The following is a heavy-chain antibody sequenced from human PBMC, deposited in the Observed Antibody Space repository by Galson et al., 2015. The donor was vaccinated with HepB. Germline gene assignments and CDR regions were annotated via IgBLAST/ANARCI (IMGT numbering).Heavy chain of an antibody. D-gene: IGHD6-19*01. J-gene: IGHJ4*02. CDR2: IRSKAYGGTT. V-gene: IGHV3-49*03. CDR3: TRQYSSGWFYFDY. CDR1: GFTFGDYA. Sequence: SLRLSCAASGFTFGDYAMSWFRQAPGKGLEWVGFIRSKAYGGTTEYAASVKGRFTISRDDSISIAYLQMNSLKTEDTAVYYCTRQYSSGWFYFDYWGQGTLVTVSS.